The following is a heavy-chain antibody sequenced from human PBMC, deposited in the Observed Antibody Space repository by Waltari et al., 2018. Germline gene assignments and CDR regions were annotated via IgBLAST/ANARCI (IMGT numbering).Heavy chain of an antibody. CDR3: AREWGVMVGTAGFYFDY. CDR1: GFTFSSYT. J-gene: IGHJ4*02. CDR2: ISRCSSYI. Sequence: EVQLVGSGGGLVKPGGSLRLSCAASGFTFSSYTMNWVRQAPGKGLVWVSSISRCSSYIYYADSVKGRFTISRDNAKNSLYLQMNSLRVEDTAVYYCAREWGVMVGTAGFYFDYWGQGALVTVSS. V-gene: IGHV3-21*01. D-gene: IGHD2-15*01.